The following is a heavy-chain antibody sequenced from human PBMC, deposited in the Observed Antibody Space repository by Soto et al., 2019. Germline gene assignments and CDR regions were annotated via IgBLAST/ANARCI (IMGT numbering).Heavy chain of an antibody. CDR2: ISYDGSNK. CDR1: GFTFSSYA. Sequence: QVQLVESGGGVVQPGRSLRLSCAASGFTFSSYAMHWVRQAPGKGLEWVAVISYDGSNKYYADSVKGRFTISRDNSKNPLYLQMNSLRAEDTAVYYCARNLGGMVRGVTKGLQYYYYYGMDVWGQGTTVTVSS. V-gene: IGHV3-30-3*01. J-gene: IGHJ6*02. D-gene: IGHD3-10*01. CDR3: ARNLGGMVRGVTKGLQYYYYYGMDV.